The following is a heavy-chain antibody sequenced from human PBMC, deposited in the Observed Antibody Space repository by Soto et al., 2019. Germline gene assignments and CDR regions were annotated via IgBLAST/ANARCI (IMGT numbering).Heavy chain of an antibody. CDR3: AGDRRLGMVPAAMKGVWNYYYYYGMDV. CDR1: GYTFTSYY. D-gene: IGHD2-2*01. J-gene: IGHJ6*02. CDR2: INPSGGST. V-gene: IGHV1-46*01. Sequence: QVQLVQSGAEVKKPGASVKVSCKASGYTFTSYYMHWVRQAPGQGLEWMGIINPSGGSTSYAQKFKGRVTRPRHMSTSTVYMELSSLRSEDTAVYYCAGDRRLGMVPAAMKGVWNYYYYYGMDVWGQGTTVTVSS.